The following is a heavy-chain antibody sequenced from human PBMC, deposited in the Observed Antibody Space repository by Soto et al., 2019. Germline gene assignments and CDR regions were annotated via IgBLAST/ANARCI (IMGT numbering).Heavy chain of an antibody. CDR2: IYWDDDK. CDR1: GFSLTTSGVG. J-gene: IGHJ4*02. D-gene: IGHD3-3*01. Sequence: QITLNESGPTQVKPRQTLTLTCTFSGFSLTTSGVGVGWIRQSPGKAPEWLALIYWDDDKRYSPSLKSRLTITKDTSKNQVVLTMADLDPADTATYYCADRVLRKVVGLVTTTAIYFDFWGQGTPVAVSS. CDR3: ADRVLRKVVGLVTTTAIYFDF. V-gene: IGHV2-5*02.